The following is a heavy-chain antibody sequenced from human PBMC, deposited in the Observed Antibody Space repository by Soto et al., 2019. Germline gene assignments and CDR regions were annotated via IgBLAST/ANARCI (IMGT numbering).Heavy chain of an antibody. CDR2: INHSGST. CDR1: GGSFSGYY. V-gene: IGHV4-34*01. J-gene: IGHJ6*02. CDR3: ASFSKYYYGSGSYSSHYYYYGMDV. Sequence: SETLSLTCAVYGGSFSGYYWSWIRQPPGKGLEWIGEINHSGSTNYNPSLKSRVTISVDTSKNQFSLKLSSVTAADTAVYYCASFSKYYYGSGSYSSHYYYYGMDVWGQGTTVTVSS. D-gene: IGHD3-10*01.